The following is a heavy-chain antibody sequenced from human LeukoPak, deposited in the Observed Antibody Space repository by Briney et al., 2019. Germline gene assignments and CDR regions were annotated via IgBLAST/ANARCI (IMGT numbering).Heavy chain of an antibody. Sequence: GGSLRLSCAAFGFTFSTYAMSWVRQAPGKGLDWLSAISGSGGSTYYADSVKGRFTISRDNSKNTLYLQLDSLRAEGTAVYYCAKVSLGTAMTSWGQGTLVTVSS. J-gene: IGHJ5*02. D-gene: IGHD5-18*01. CDR3: AKVSLGTAMTS. CDR1: GFTFSTYA. CDR2: ISGSGGST. V-gene: IGHV3-23*01.